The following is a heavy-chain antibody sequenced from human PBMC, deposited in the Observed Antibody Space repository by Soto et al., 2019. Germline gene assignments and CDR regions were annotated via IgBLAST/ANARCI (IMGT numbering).Heavy chain of an antibody. D-gene: IGHD3-10*01. V-gene: IGHV4-34*01. CDR2: INHSGST. CDR1: GGSFSGYY. CDR3: ARGQGTDPPDY. Sequence: QVQLQQWGAGLLKPSETLSLTCAVYGGSFSGYYWSWIRQPPGKELEWIGEINHSGSTNYNPSLKGRVTISVDTSKNQFSLKLSSVTAADTAVYYCARGQGTDPPDYWGQGTLVTVSS. J-gene: IGHJ4*02.